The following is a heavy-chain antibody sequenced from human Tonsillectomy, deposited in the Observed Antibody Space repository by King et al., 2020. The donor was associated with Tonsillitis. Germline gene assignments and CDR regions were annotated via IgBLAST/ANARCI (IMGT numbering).Heavy chain of an antibody. Sequence: QLVQSGGLVVQPGGSLRLSCAASGFTFDDYTMHWVRQAPGKGLEWVSLISWDGGSTYYADSVKGRFTISRDNSKNSLYLQMNSLRAEDTALYYCVKDTYSSASRTFKHWGQGTLVTVSS. J-gene: IGHJ1*01. CDR3: VKDTYSSASRTFKH. D-gene: IGHD6-25*01. CDR2: ISWDGGST. V-gene: IGHV3-43*01. CDR1: GFTFDDYT.